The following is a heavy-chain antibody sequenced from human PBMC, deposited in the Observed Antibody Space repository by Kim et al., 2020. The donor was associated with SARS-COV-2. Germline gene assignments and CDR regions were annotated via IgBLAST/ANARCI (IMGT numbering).Heavy chain of an antibody. V-gene: IGHV4-39*01. D-gene: IGHD2-2*01. CDR3: ARQHCSSTSCSGAFDI. Sequence: LNSLVTISVDTSKNQFSMKLSSVTAADTAVYYCARQHCSSTSCSGAFDIWGQGTMVTVSS. J-gene: IGHJ3*02.